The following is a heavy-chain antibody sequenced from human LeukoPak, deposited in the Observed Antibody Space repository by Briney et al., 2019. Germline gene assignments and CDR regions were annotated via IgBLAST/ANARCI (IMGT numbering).Heavy chain of an antibody. Sequence: GGSLRLSCAASAFTFSSYGMHWVRQAPGKGLEWAAVIYYDGGKKHYADSVKGRFTISRDNSKNTLYLQMNSLRAEDTAVYYCARGHRLTTVTTGWFDPWGQGTLVTVSS. J-gene: IGHJ5*02. D-gene: IGHD4-17*01. CDR3: ARGHRLTTVTTGWFDP. V-gene: IGHV3-33*01. CDR1: AFTFSSYG. CDR2: IYYDGGKK.